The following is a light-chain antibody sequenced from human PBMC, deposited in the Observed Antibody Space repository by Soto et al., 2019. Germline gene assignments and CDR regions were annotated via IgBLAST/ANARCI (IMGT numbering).Light chain of an antibody. Sequence: DIVMTQSPLSLPVTPGEPASISCRSSQSLLHSNGYNYLDWYLQKPGQSPQLLIYFGSNRASGVTDRFSGSGSGTDFTLKISRVEAEDVGVYYCMQGLQSLTFGGGTKVEI. CDR2: FGS. V-gene: IGKV2-28*01. CDR3: MQGLQSLT. J-gene: IGKJ4*01. CDR1: QSLLHSNGYNY.